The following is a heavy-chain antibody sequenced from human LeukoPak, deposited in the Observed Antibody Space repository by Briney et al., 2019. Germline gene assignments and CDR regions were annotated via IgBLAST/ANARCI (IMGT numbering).Heavy chain of an antibody. V-gene: IGHV3-23*01. CDR2: ISGSGGST. CDR1: GFTFSSYA. CDR3: ANHETYWPFDY. D-gene: IGHD2-8*02. J-gene: IGHJ4*02. Sequence: GGFLRLSCAASGFTFSSYAMSWVRQAPGKGLEWVSAISGSGGSTYYADSVKGRFTISRDNSKNTLYLQMNSLRAEDTAVYYCANHETYWPFDYWGQGTLVTVSS.